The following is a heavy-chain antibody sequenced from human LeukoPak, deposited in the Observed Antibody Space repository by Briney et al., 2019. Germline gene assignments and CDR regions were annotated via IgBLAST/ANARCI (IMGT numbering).Heavy chain of an antibody. CDR3: AKDSGWIQFID. CDR1: GFIFSSYG. V-gene: IGHV3-23*01. J-gene: IGHJ4*02. Sequence: GGSLRLSCAASGFIFSSYGMNWVRQAPGKGLEWVSGVTPTGDPTYYADSVKGRFIISRDNSKNTMYLQMNSLRAEDTGVYYCAKDSGWIQFIDWGQGTPVTVSS. CDR2: VTPTGDPT. D-gene: IGHD5-24*01.